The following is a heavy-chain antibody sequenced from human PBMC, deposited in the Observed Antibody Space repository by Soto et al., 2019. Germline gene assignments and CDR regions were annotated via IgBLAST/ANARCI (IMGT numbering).Heavy chain of an antibody. J-gene: IGHJ6*02. CDR3: ATVRAAALSGYGMDV. D-gene: IGHD6-13*01. Sequence: QVQLVESGGGVVQPGRSLRLSCAASGFTFSSYGMHWVRQAPGKGLEWVTVIWYDGSNKYYAHSVKGRFTISRDNSKNTLYMQMNSLRAGDTAGYYCATVRAAALSGYGMDVWGQGNTVTVSS. CDR2: IWYDGSNK. CDR1: GFTFSSYG. V-gene: IGHV3-33*01.